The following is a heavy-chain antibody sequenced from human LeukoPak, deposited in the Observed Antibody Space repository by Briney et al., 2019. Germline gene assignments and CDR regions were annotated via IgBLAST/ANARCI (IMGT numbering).Heavy chain of an antibody. CDR1: GFSVANYA. V-gene: IGHV3-23*01. CDR2: RSGSGGST. Sequence: LTLTCATSGFSVANYAMSWVRKSPGQAIDCVSTRSGSGGSTYYAASVEGRFTISRDNAKNTLYLQMNSLRAEDTAVYYCARGGDDYNIYWYFDLWGRGTLVTVSS. CDR3: ARGGDDYNIYWYFDL. D-gene: IGHD5-24*01. J-gene: IGHJ2*01.